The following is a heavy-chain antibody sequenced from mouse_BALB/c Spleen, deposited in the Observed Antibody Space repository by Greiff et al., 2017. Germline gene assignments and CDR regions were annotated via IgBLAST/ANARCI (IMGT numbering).Heavy chain of an antibody. V-gene: IGHV10-1*02. Sequence: EVQLVESGGGLVQPKGSLKLSCAASGFTFNTYAMNWVRQAPGKGLEWVARIRSKSNNYATYYADSVKDRFTISRDDSQSMLYLQMNNLKTEDTAMYYCVRRGYEAMDYWGQGTSVTVSS. CDR1: GFTFNTYA. D-gene: IGHD2-14*01. CDR2: IRSKSNNYAT. J-gene: IGHJ4*01. CDR3: VRRGYEAMDY.